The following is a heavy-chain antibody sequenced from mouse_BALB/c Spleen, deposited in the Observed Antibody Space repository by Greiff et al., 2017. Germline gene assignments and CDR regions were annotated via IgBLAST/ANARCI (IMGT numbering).Heavy chain of an antibody. CDR2: IYPGDGDT. CDR3: ARGIYYGPMDY. V-gene: IGHV1-80*01. CDR1: GYAFSSYW. D-gene: IGHD2-1*01. J-gene: IGHJ4*01. Sequence: VQLQQSGAELVRPGSSVKISCKASGYAFSSYWMNWVKQRPGQGLEWIGQIYPGDGDTNYNGKFKGKATLTVDKSSSTAYMQLSSPTSEDSAVYYCARGIYYGPMDYWGQGTSVTVSS.